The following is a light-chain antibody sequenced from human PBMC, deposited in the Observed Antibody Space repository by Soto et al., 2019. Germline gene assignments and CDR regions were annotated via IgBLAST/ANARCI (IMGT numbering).Light chain of an antibody. Sequence: EIVMTQSPDTLSLSPGERATLSCRANQNLGDGRLAWYQQKPGQPPTLLIYDASTRATGIPDRFSGSGSGTDFTLTISRLEPEDFAVYYCQEHASIFGQGTRLEIK. V-gene: IGKV3-20*01. CDR3: QEHASI. CDR1: QNLGDGR. J-gene: IGKJ5*01. CDR2: DAS.